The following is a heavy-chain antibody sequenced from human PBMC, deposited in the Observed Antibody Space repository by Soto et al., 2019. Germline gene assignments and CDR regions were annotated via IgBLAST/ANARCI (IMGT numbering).Heavy chain of an antibody. J-gene: IGHJ4*02. Sequence: QVQLQESGPGLVKPSESLSLTCTVSGGSISSYYWSWIRQPPGKGLEWIGYIYYSGSTNYNPSLKSRVTISVDTSKNQFSLKLSSVTAADTAVYYCARHSRAYGVLRFDYWGQGTLVTVSS. V-gene: IGHV4-59*08. CDR2: IYYSGST. D-gene: IGHD4-17*01. CDR3: ARHSRAYGVLRFDY. CDR1: GGSISSYY.